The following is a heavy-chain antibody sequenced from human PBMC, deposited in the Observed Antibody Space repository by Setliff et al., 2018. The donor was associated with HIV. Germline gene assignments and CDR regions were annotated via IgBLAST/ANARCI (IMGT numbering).Heavy chain of an antibody. CDR2: IVDSGST. V-gene: IGHV4-59*12. CDR1: GGSLTNYY. CDR3: ARDWAAATTNFDY. D-gene: IGHD1-26*01. J-gene: IGHJ4*02. Sequence: TLSLTCTLYGGSLTNYYWTWIRQSPGEGLEWIGEIVDSGSTTYNPSLKSRVTISLDTSKKQFSLKLSSVTAADTAVYYCARDWAAATTNFDYWGQGTLVTVSS.